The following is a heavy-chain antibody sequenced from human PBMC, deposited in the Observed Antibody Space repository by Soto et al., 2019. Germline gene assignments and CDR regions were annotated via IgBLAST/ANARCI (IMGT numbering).Heavy chain of an antibody. Sequence: EVQLVESGGGLMQPGGSLRLSCEASGFNVSTNYMTWVRQATGKGLEWVSVIYSGGTTYYADSVKGRFIISRDNFKNTLYLQMNNLRAEDTALYYCARGSGSLYYFHYWGQGTLVTVSS. CDR1: GFNVSTNY. V-gene: IGHV3-53*01. CDR3: ARGSGSLYYFHY. CDR2: IYSGGTT. D-gene: IGHD1-26*01. J-gene: IGHJ4*02.